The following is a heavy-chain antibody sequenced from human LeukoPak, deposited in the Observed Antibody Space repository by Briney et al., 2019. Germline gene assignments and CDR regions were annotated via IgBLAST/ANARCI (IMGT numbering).Heavy chain of an antibody. CDR3: ASEGYCSGGSCYFFQH. CDR2: INPNSGGT. V-gene: IGHV1-2*06. Sequence: ASVKVSCKASGYTFTGYYMHWVRQAPGQGLEWMGRINPNSGGTNYAQKFQGRVTMTRDTSISIAYMELSRLRSDDTAVYYCASEGYCSGGSCYFFQHWGQGTLVTVSS. CDR1: GYTFTGYY. J-gene: IGHJ1*01. D-gene: IGHD2-15*01.